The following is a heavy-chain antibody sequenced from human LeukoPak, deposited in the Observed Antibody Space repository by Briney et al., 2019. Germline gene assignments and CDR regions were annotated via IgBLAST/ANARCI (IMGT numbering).Heavy chain of an antibody. CDR1: GYTFTGYH. Sequence: ASAKVSCKASGYTFTGYHMHWVRQAPGQGLEWMGWINTNNGGTNYAQKFQGRVTMTRDTPISTGYMELSRLTSDDTAVYYCTSNSDTSAYYAFDFRGQGTMVTVSS. CDR2: INTNNGGT. D-gene: IGHD3-22*01. CDR3: TSNSDTSAYYAFDF. J-gene: IGHJ3*01. V-gene: IGHV1-2*02.